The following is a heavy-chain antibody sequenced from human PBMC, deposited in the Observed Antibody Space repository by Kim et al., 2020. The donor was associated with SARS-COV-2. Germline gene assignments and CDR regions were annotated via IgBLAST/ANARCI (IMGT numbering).Heavy chain of an antibody. Sequence: SGPTLVNPTQTLTLTCTFSGFSLSTSGMCVSWIRQPPGKALEWLARIDWDDDKYYSTSLKTRLTISKDTSKNQVVLTMTNMDPVDTATYYCARMYYYDSSGYTSWFDPWGQGTLVTVSS. CDR2: IDWDDDK. CDR3: ARMYYYDSSGYTSWFDP. V-gene: IGHV2-70*11. J-gene: IGHJ5*02. D-gene: IGHD3-22*01. CDR1: GFSLSTSGMC.